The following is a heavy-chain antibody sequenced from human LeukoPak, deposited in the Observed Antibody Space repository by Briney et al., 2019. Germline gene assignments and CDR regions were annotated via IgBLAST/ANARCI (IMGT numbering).Heavy chain of an antibody. J-gene: IGHJ4*02. CDR2: ISSSSSYT. CDR3: ASGDSGYDSPDY. CDR1: GFTFSDYY. D-gene: IGHD5-12*01. V-gene: IGHV3-11*06. Sequence: GSLRLSCAASGFTFSDYYMSWICQAPRKGLEWVSYISSSSSYTNYADSVKGRFTISRDNAKNSPYLQMNSLRAEDTAVYYCASGDSGYDSPDYWGQGTLVTVSS.